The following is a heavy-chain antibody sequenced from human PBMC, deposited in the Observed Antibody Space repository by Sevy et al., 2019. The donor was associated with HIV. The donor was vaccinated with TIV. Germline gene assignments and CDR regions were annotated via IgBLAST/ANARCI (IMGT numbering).Heavy chain of an antibody. CDR2: FDPQYGET. J-gene: IGHJ5*02. Sequence: ASVKVSCKVSGYTLTKLSIHWVRQAPGKGLEWMGDFDPQYGETIYARKFQGRLTMTEDTSPDTAFMELSSLTPEDTAVYYCTAVGLRYFSGSSSYQGDWFDPWGQGTLVTSPQ. V-gene: IGHV1-24*01. CDR3: TAVGLRYFSGSSSYQGDWFDP. D-gene: IGHD2-15*01. CDR1: GYTLTKLS.